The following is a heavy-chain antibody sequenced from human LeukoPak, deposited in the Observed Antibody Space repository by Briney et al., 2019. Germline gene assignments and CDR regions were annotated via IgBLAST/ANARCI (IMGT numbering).Heavy chain of an antibody. CDR2: IVVGSGNT. D-gene: IGHD1-14*01. J-gene: IGHJ5*02. Sequence: SVKVSCKASGFTFTSSAMQWVRQARGQRLEWIGWIVVGSGNTNYARKFQERVTITRDMSTSTAYMELSSLRSEDTAVYYCAADDAGHTPLGEPTGKFDPWGQGTLVTVSS. CDR3: AADDAGHTPLGEPTGKFDP. V-gene: IGHV1-58*02. CDR1: GFTFTSSA.